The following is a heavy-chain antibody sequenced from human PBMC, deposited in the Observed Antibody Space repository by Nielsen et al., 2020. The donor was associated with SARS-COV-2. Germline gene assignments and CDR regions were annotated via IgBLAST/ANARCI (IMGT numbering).Heavy chain of an antibody. CDR2: ISYDGSNK. CDR3: AKDHGGSYYYYGMDV. Sequence: GESLKISCAASGFTFSSYGMHWVRQAPGKGLEWVAVISYDGSNKYYADSVKGRFTIPRDNSKNTLYLQMNSPRAEDTAVYYCAKDHGGSYYYYGMDVWGQGTTVTVSS. CDR1: GFTFSSYG. J-gene: IGHJ6*02. D-gene: IGHD1-26*01. V-gene: IGHV3-30*18.